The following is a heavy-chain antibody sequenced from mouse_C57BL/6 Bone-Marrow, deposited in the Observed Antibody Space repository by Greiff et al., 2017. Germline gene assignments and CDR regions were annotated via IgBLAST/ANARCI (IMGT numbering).Heavy chain of an antibody. V-gene: IGHV2-2*01. D-gene: IGHD1-1*01. CDR2: IWSGGST. CDR1: GFSLTSYG. CDR3: ARHITTVQYYAMDY. J-gene: IGHJ4*01. Sequence: VQLVESGPGLVQPSQSLSITCTVSGFSLTSYGVHWVRQSPGKGLEWLGVIWSGGSTDYNAAFISRLSISKDNSKSQVFFKMNSLQADDTAIYYSARHITTVQYYAMDYWGQGTSVTVAS.